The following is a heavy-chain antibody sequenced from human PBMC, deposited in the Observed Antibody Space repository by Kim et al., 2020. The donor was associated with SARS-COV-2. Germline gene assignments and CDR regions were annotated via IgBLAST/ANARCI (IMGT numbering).Heavy chain of an antibody. CDR3: ARGHSGGYYDAFDI. V-gene: IGHV1-3*01. D-gene: IGHD1-26*01. Sequence: SQTFQGRVTITRDTSANPAHMELSSLRSEDTAVYYCARGHSGGYYDAFDIWGQGTMVTVSS. J-gene: IGHJ3*02.